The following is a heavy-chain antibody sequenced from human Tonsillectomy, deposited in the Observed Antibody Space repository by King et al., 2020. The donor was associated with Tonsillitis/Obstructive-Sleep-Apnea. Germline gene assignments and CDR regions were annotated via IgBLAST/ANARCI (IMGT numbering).Heavy chain of an antibody. CDR2: INHSGST. V-gene: IGHV4-34*01. J-gene: IGHJ3*02. CDR1: GGSFSGYY. CDR3: ARGGPFSYLGELSLAPRAFDI. Sequence: VQLQQWGAGLLKPSETLSLTCAVYGGSFSGYYWSWIRQPPGKGLEWIGEINHSGSTNYNPSLKSRVTISVDTSKNQFSLKLSSVTAADTAVYYCARGGPFSYLGELSLAPRAFDIWGQGTMVTVSS. D-gene: IGHD3-16*02.